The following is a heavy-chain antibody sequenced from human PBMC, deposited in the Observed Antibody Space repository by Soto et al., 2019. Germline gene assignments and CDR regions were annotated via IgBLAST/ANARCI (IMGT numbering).Heavy chain of an antibody. D-gene: IGHD2-15*01. CDR2: INHSGST. Sequence: SETLSLTCAVYGGSFSGYYWSWIRQPPGKGLEWIGEINHSGSTNYNPSLKSRVTISVDTSKNQFSLKLSSVTAADTAVYYCARVHRYCSGGSCYTFGFQHWGQGTLVTVSS. J-gene: IGHJ1*01. CDR3: ARVHRYCSGGSCYTFGFQH. V-gene: IGHV4-34*01. CDR1: GGSFSGYY.